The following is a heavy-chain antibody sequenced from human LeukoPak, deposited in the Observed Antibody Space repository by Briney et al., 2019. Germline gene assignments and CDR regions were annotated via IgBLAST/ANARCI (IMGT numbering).Heavy chain of an antibody. CDR1: GFSISSYC. J-gene: IGHJ6*02. CDR2: IYYSGST. Sequence: SETLSLTCTGSGFSISSYCWIWIRQPPGKGLEWIGYIYYSGSTNYNPSLKSRVTIAVDTSKNQFSLKLSSVTAADTAVYYCARGHTNRGMDVWGQGTTVTVSS. V-gene: IGHV4-59*01. CDR3: ARGHTNRGMDV.